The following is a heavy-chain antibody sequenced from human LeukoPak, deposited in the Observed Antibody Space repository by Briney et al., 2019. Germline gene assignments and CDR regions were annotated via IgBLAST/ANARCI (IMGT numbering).Heavy chain of an antibody. J-gene: IGHJ4*02. V-gene: IGHV4-34*01. CDR1: GGSFSGYY. CDR2: INHSGST. CDR3: ARGLPFSPAFDY. Sequence: PSETLSLTCAVYGGSFSGYYWSWIRQPPGKGLEWIGEINHSGSTNYNPSLKSRVTISVDTSKNQFSLKPSSVTAADTAVYYCARGLPFSPAFDYWGQGTLVTVSS. D-gene: IGHD3-3*02.